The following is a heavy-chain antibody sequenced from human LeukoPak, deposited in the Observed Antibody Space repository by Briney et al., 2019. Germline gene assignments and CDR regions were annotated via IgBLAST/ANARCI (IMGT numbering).Heavy chain of an antibody. CDR2: ISSSSSTI. CDR1: GFTLSSYS. J-gene: IGHJ4*02. D-gene: IGHD6-13*01. CDR3: ARGVIASGGNDFDY. Sequence: GGSLRLSCAASGFTLSSYSMNWVRQAPGKGLEWVSYISSSSSTIYYADSVKGRFTISRDNAKNSLYLQMNSLRAEDTAVYYCARGVIASGGNDFDYWGQGTLVTVSS. V-gene: IGHV3-48*01.